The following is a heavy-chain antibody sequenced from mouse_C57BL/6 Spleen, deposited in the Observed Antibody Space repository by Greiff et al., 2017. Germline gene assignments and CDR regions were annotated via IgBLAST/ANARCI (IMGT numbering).Heavy chain of an antibody. Sequence: QVQLQQSGAELMKPGASVKLSCKATGYTFTGYWIEWVKQRPGHGLEWIGEILTGSGSTNYNEKFKGKGTFTADTSSNTAYMQLSSLTTEDSAIYYCARYASRGFAYWGQGTLVTVSA. D-gene: IGHD6-1*01. V-gene: IGHV1-9*01. CDR2: ILTGSGST. J-gene: IGHJ3*01. CDR3: ARYASRGFAY. CDR1: GYTFTGYW.